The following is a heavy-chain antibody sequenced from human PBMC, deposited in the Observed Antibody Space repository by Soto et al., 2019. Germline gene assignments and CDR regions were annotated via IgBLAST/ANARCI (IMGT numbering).Heavy chain of an antibody. J-gene: IGHJ6*02. Sequence: PSETLSLTCAVSGYSIASGYYRARIRQSPGKGLEWIGSIHHAGSVYDTPSLNSRVAVSLDASTNHFSLKLTSVTAADTAVYYCARTFDYYGMDVWGQATTVT. V-gene: IGHV4-38-2*01. CDR3: ARTFDYYGMDV. CDR2: IHHAGSV. CDR1: GYSIASGYY.